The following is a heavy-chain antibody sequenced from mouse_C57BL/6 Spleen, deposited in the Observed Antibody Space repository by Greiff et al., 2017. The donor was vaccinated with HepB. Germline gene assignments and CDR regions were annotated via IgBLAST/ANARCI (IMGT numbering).Heavy chain of an antibody. CDR1: GYTFTSYW. J-gene: IGHJ2*01. CDR2: IDPSDSET. D-gene: IGHD1-1*01. Sequence: QVQLQQSGAELVRPGSSVKLSCKASGYTFTSYWMHWVKQRPIQGLEWIGNIDPSDSETHYNQKFKDKATLTVDKSSSTAYMQLSSLTSEDSAVYYCARDYGSSHFDYWGQGTTLTVSS. CDR3: ARDYGSSHFDY. V-gene: IGHV1-52*01.